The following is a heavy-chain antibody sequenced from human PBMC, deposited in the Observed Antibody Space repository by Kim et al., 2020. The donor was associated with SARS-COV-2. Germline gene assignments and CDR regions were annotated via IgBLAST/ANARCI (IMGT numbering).Heavy chain of an antibody. D-gene: IGHD6-19*01. Sequence: SETLSLTCAVYGGSFSGYYWSWIRQPPGKGLEWIGEINHSGSTNYNPSLKSRVTISVDTSKNQFSLKLSSVTAADTAVYYCARGTRQWLVRGPYYYYMDVWGKGTTVTVYS. CDR1: GGSFSGYY. V-gene: IGHV4-34*01. CDR2: INHSGST. CDR3: ARGTRQWLVRGPYYYYMDV. J-gene: IGHJ6*03.